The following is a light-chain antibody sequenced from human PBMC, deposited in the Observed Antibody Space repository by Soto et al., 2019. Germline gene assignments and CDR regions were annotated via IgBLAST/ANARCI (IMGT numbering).Light chain of an antibody. J-gene: IGLJ2*01. CDR3: QSYDSSLTNAV. CDR1: SFNIGSNT. Sequence: QSVLTQPPSASGTPGQRVTISCSGSSFNIGSNTVNWYQQLPGTAPKLLIYSNSQRPSGVPDRFSGSKSGTAASLAISGLQSEDEADYYCQSYDSSLTNAVFGGGTKLTVL. V-gene: IGLV1-44*01. CDR2: SNS.